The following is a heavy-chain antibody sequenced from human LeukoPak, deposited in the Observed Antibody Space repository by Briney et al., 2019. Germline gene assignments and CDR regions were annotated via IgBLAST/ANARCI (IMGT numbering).Heavy chain of an antibody. CDR1: GFTFSSYW. D-gene: IGHD2-2*01. Sequence: GGSLRLSCAASGFTFSSYWMSWVRQAPGKGLEWVANIKQDGSEKYYVDSVKGRFTISRDNAKNSMYLQMNSLRAEDTAVYYCARVGFDIVVAFDIWGQGTMVTVSS. J-gene: IGHJ3*02. CDR2: IKQDGSEK. V-gene: IGHV3-7*01. CDR3: ARVGFDIVVAFDI.